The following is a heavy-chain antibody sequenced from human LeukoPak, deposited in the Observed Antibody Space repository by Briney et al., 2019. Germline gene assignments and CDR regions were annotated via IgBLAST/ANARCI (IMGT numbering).Heavy chain of an antibody. CDR2: ISSSSSYI. J-gene: IGHJ5*02. V-gene: IGHV3-21*01. Sequence: GGSLRLSCAASGFTFSSYSMNWVRQAPGKGLEWVSSISSSSSYIYYADPVKGRFTISRDNAKNSLYLQMNSLRAEDTAVYYCARVGRDIVVVPAAEGGIWFDPWGQGTLITVSS. CDR1: GFTFSSYS. D-gene: IGHD2-2*01. CDR3: ARVGRDIVVVPAAEGGIWFDP.